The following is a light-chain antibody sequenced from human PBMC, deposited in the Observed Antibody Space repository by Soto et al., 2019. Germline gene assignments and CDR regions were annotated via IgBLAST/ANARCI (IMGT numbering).Light chain of an antibody. CDR1: QGINNY. CDR2: AAS. Sequence: DIQMTQSPSSLSASVGDRVTITCRASQGINNYLAWFQQKPGQAPKSLIYAASSLQSGVPSKFSGSGSGTDFTLTISNLQPEDSATYYCQQYNTYPLTFGGGTKVEIK. CDR3: QQYNTYPLT. J-gene: IGKJ4*01. V-gene: IGKV1-16*02.